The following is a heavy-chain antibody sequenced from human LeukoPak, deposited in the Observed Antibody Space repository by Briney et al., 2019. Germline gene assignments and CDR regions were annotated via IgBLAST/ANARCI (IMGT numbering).Heavy chain of an antibody. J-gene: IGHJ4*02. Sequence: EPGGTLRLSCAASGFTFSSYGMSWVRQAPGKGLEWVSAISGSGGSTYYADSVKGRFTISRDNAKNSLYLQMNSLRAEDTAVYYCAKEYYDFWSGYPHDYWGQRTLVTVSS. D-gene: IGHD3-3*01. CDR2: ISGSGGST. CDR1: GFTFSSYG. V-gene: IGHV3-23*01. CDR3: AKEYYDFWSGYPHDY.